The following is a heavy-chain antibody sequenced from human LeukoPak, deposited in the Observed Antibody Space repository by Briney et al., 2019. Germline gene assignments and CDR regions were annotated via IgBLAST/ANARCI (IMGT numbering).Heavy chain of an antibody. D-gene: IGHD5-12*01. J-gene: IGHJ5*02. CDR3: ARQGGFAPNWFDP. CDR1: GGSFSGYY. Sequence: PSETLSLTCAVYGGSFSGYYWSWIRQPPGKGLEWIGEINHSGSTNYNPSLKSRVTISVDTSKNQFSLKLSSVTAADTAVYYRARQGGFAPNWFDPWGQGTLVTVSS. CDR2: INHSGST. V-gene: IGHV4-34*01.